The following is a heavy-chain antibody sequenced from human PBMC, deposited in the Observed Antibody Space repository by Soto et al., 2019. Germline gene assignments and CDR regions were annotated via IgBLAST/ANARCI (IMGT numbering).Heavy chain of an antibody. V-gene: IGHV5-51*01. CDR1: GYTFANHW. CDR3: ARSFDSAILDYFDI. Sequence: ESLKISCEGSGYTFANHWIGWVRQMPGKGLEWMGIIYPGDSDTTYSPSFQGQVTISADKSISTAYLQWGSLRSSDTAMYYCARSFDSAILDYFDIWGQGTLVTVSS. J-gene: IGHJ4*03. CDR2: IYPGDSDT. D-gene: IGHD1-1*01.